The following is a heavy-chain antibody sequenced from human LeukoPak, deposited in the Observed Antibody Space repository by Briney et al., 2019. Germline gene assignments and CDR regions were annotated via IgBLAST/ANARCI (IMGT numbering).Heavy chain of an antibody. J-gene: IGHJ6*02. Sequence: GASLQISSQGSGYGSPSYWITWARSMPGKGMGWMGRIALSDSYTNYSPSFQGNVTISADKSISTAYLQWSSLKASYTAMYYCAKTGVSYYGSGSYGMDVWGQGTTVTVSS. CDR3: AKTGVSYYGSGSYGMDV. CDR2: IALSDSYT. CDR1: GYGSPSYW. V-gene: IGHV5-10-1*01. D-gene: IGHD3-10*01.